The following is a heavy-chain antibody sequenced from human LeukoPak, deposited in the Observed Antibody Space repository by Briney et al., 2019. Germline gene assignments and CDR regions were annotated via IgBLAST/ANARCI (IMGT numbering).Heavy chain of an antibody. CDR3: ARDPLYIVRAKN. Sequence: ASVKVSCKASGYTFTGYYMHWVRQAPGQGLERRGWINPNSGSTNYAQKFQGRVTMTRDTSISTTYMELSRLRSDDTAVYYCARDPLYIVRAKNWGQGTLVTVSS. J-gene: IGHJ4*02. CDR1: GYTFTGYY. D-gene: IGHD1-26*01. CDR2: INPNSGST. V-gene: IGHV1-2*02.